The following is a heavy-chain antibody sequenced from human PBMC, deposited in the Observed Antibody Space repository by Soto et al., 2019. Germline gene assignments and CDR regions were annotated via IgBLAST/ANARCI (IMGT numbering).Heavy chain of an antibody. V-gene: IGHV3-30-3*01. CDR2: ISYDGSNK. CDR3: ARSQVVAAPYYYDGMDV. D-gene: IGHD2-15*01. J-gene: IGHJ6*02. Sequence: QVQLVESGGGVVQPGRSLRLSCAASGFTFSSYAMHWVRQAPGKGLEWVAVISYDGSNKYYADSVKGRFTISRDNSKNTLYLQMNSLRAEDTAVYYCARSQVVAAPYYYDGMDVWGQGTTVTVSS. CDR1: GFTFSSYA.